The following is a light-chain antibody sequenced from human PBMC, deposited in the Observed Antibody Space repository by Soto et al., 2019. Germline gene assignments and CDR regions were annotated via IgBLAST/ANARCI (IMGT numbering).Light chain of an antibody. J-gene: IGKJ1*01. V-gene: IGKV3-20*01. CDR3: QQYGSSPET. CDR1: QSVSSSY. Sequence: EIVLTQSPGTLSLSPGERATLSCRASQSVSSSYLAWYQQKPGQAPRLLIYGASSRATGIPDRFSGSGSGTDFTLIISRLEPEDFAEYYCQQYGSSPETFGQGTKV. CDR2: GAS.